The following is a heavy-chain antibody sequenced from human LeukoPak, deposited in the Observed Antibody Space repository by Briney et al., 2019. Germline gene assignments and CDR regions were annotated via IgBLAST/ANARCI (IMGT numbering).Heavy chain of an antibody. CDR3: AKVEMATTIFDY. V-gene: IGHV3-23*01. Sequence: GGSLRLSCAASGFTFSSYAMSWVRQAPGKGLEWVSTISGSGGSTYYADSVKGRFTISRDNSENTLYLQMNSLRAEDTAVYYCAKVEMATTIFDYWGQGTLVTVSS. CDR1: GFTFSSYA. CDR2: ISGSGGST. J-gene: IGHJ4*02. D-gene: IGHD5-24*01.